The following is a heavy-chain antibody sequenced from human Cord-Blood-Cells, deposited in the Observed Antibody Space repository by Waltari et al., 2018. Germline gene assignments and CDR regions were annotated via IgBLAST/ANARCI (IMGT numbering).Heavy chain of an antibody. CDR1: GYTFTGYY. CDR2: SNPNSGGT. CDR3: ARVSFGGDGDYDAFDI. V-gene: IGHV1-2*04. D-gene: IGHD4-17*01. Sequence: QVQLVQSGAEVKKPGASVKVSCKASGYTFTGYYMHWVRQAPGQGLEWMGWSNPNSGGTNYAQKFQGWVTMTRDTSISTAYMELSRLRSDDTAVYYCARVSFGGDGDYDAFDIWGQGTMVTVSS. J-gene: IGHJ3*02.